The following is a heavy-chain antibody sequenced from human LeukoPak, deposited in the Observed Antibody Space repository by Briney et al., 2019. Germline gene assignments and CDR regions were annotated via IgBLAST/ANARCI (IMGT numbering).Heavy chain of an antibody. CDR3: ARDRRKDSSGWYDEGVWFDP. Sequence: GGSLRLSCAASGFTFSSYEMNWVRQAPGKGLEWVSYISSSGSTIYYAESVKGRFTISRDNAKNSLYLQMNSLRAEDTAVYYCARDRRKDSSGWYDEGVWFDPWGQGTLVTVSS. D-gene: IGHD6-19*01. CDR2: ISSSGSTI. V-gene: IGHV3-48*03. CDR1: GFTFSSYE. J-gene: IGHJ5*02.